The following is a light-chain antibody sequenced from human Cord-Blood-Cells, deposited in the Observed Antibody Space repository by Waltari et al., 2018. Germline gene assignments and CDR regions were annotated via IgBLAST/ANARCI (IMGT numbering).Light chain of an antibody. J-gene: IGLJ2*01. V-gene: IGLV2-23*03. CDR3: CSYAGSSTFLV. Sequence: QSALTQPASVSGSPGQSITISCTGTSSDVGSYNLVSLYQQHPGKAPKLMIYEGSKRPSGVSNRFSGSKSGNTASLTISGLQAEDEADYYCCSYAGSSTFLVFGGGTKLTVL. CDR1: SSDVGSYNL. CDR2: EGS.